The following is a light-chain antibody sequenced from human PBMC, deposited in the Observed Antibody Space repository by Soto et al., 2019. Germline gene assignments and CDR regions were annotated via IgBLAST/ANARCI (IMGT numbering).Light chain of an antibody. Sequence: QSVLTQPASVSGSPGQSITISCTGTSSDVGAYDYVSWYQQHPDKAPKLMIYEVKNRPSGVSNRFSGSKSGNTASLTISGLRTEDEADYYCSSYASRNIYVFGTGTKVTGL. CDR1: SSDVGAYDY. CDR3: SSYASRNIYV. CDR2: EVK. J-gene: IGLJ1*01. V-gene: IGLV2-14*01.